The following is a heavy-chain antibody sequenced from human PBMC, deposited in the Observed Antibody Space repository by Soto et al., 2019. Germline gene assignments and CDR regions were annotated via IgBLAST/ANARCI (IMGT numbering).Heavy chain of an antibody. J-gene: IGHJ4*02. CDR2: ISGSGGST. Sequence: EVQLLESGGGLVQPGGSLRLSCAASGFTFSNYAMSWVRQAPGKGLEWVSAISGSGGSTYYADSVKGRFTISRDNSKNTLYLQMNSLRAEDTAVYYCAKSVVESTKRIYYFDYWGQGTLVTVSS. CDR3: AKSVVESTKRIYYFDY. D-gene: IGHD2-15*01. V-gene: IGHV3-23*01. CDR1: GFTFSNYA.